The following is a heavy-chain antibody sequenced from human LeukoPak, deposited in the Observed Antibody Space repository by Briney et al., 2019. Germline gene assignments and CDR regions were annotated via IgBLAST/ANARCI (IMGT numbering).Heavy chain of an antibody. CDR1: GYTFTGHY. Sequence: ASVKVSCKASGYTFTGHYMHWVRQAPGQGLEWMGYINPNSGVTRYAQKFQGRVTMTRDTSISTAYMELSRLRSDDTAVYYYAREMRDLFGGIFPFDHWGQGTLVTVSS. V-gene: IGHV1-2*02. D-gene: IGHD3-10*02. CDR2: INPNSGVT. J-gene: IGHJ4*02. CDR3: AREMRDLFGGIFPFDH.